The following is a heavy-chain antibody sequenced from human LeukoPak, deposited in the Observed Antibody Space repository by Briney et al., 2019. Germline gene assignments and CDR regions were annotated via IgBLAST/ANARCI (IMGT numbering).Heavy chain of an antibody. Sequence: GGSLRLSCAASGFTVSSNYMSWVRQAPGKGLEWVSVIYSGGSTYYADSVKGRFTISRDNSKNTLYLQMNSLRAEDTAVYYCARELYYYDSSGHYRYFDYWGQGTLVTVSS. CDR1: GFTVSSNY. D-gene: IGHD3-22*01. J-gene: IGHJ4*02. CDR2: IYSGGST. CDR3: ARELYYYDSSGHYRYFDY. V-gene: IGHV3-66*02.